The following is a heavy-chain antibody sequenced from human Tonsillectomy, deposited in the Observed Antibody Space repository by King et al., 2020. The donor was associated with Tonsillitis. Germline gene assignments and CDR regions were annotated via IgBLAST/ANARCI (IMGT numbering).Heavy chain of an antibody. Sequence: VQLVESGGGLVQPGRSLRLSCAASGFTFGDYAMHWVRQAPGKGLEWVSGISWISGSIGYADSVKGRFTISRDNAKNSLYLQMNSLSTEDTALYYCAKDRRDYYYGMDVWGQGTTVTVSS. J-gene: IGHJ6*02. CDR1: GFTFGDYA. V-gene: IGHV3-9*01. CDR3: AKDRRDYYYGMDV. CDR2: ISWISGSI.